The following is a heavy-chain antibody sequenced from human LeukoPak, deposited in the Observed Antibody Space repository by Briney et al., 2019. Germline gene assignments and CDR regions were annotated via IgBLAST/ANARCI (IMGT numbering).Heavy chain of an antibody. Sequence: GGSLRLSCAASGFTFSSYSMNWVRQAPGEGLEWISYITGSSTTTHYADSVKGRFTISRDNAKNSLYLQMNSLRAEDTAVYFCASDRVCWGQGTLVTVSS. CDR3: ASDRVC. CDR2: ITGSSTTT. J-gene: IGHJ4*02. V-gene: IGHV3-48*04. CDR1: GFTFSSYS.